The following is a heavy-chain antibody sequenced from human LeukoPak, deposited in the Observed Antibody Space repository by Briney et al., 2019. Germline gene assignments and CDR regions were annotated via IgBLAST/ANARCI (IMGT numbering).Heavy chain of an antibody. Sequence: SQTLSLTCTVSGGSISSGGYYWSWIRQHPGKGLEGIGYIYYSGSTYYNQSLKSRVTISVDTSKNQFSLKLSSVTAADTAVYYCAREILTSGRAFDIWGQGTMVSVSS. V-gene: IGHV4-31*03. D-gene: IGHD3-9*01. J-gene: IGHJ3*02. CDR3: AREILTSGRAFDI. CDR1: GGSISSGGYY. CDR2: IYYSGST.